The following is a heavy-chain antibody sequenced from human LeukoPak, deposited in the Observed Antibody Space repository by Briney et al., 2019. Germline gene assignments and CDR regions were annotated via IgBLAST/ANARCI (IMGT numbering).Heavy chain of an antibody. CDR3: ARVGYCTNGVCYSSHWFDP. J-gene: IGHJ5*02. Sequence: GGSLRLSCAASGFTFSNYRMHWVRQAPGKGLVWVSRINSDGSIRSYADSVKGRFTISRDNAKNTLYLQMNSLRAEDTAVYYCARVGYCTNGVCYSSHWFDPWGQGTLVTVFS. CDR2: INSDGSIR. D-gene: IGHD2-8*01. V-gene: IGHV3-74*01. CDR1: GFTFSNYR.